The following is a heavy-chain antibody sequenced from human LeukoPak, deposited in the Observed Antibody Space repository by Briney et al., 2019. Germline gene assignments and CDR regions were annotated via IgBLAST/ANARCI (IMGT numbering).Heavy chain of an antibody. CDR1: GFTFSSYG. V-gene: IGHV3-30*02. D-gene: IGHD2-2*01. J-gene: IGHJ4*02. Sequence: GGSLRLSCAASGFTFSSYGMHWVRQAPGKGLEWVAFIRYDGSNKYYADSVKGRFTISRDNSKNTLYLQMNSLRAEDTAVYYCAKDLGVVPAAGLDYWGQGTLVTVSS. CDR2: IRYDGSNK. CDR3: AKDLGVVPAAGLDY.